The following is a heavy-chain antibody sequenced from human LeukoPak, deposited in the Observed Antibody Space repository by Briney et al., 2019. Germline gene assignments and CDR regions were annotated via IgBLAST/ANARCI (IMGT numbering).Heavy chain of an antibody. CDR3: ARLQAKSFDI. CDR2: IYPGDSDT. J-gene: IGHJ3*02. V-gene: IGHV5-51*01. Sequence: GESLKISCKTSGYRFTTYWIGWVRQMSGKGLEWVGIIYPGDSDTRYSPSFGGQVSMSADKSISTAYLQWSSLRASDTAMFYCARLQAKSFDIWGQGTMVTVSS. CDR1: GYRFTTYW.